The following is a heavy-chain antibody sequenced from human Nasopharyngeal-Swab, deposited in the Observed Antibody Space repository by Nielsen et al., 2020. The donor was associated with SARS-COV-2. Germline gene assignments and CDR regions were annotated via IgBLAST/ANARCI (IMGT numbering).Heavy chain of an antibody. V-gene: IGHV3-23*01. CDR3: STLPLGYCSGVSCLDA. CDR1: GFTFSNYA. Sequence: GESLKISCAASGFTFSNYAMSWVRQAPGKGLEWVSSIFGSGAITSYADSVKGRFTISRDNSKNTLYLQMDSLRAEDTAVYYCSTLPLGYCSGVSCLDACGQGTLVTVSS. CDR2: IFGSGAIT. J-gene: IGHJ5*02. D-gene: IGHD2-15*01.